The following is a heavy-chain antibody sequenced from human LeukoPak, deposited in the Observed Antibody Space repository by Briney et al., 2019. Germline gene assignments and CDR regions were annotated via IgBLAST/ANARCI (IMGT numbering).Heavy chain of an antibody. CDR3: ARGVRVRGVIRTGEWFDP. CDR2: MSPNSGNT. D-gene: IGHD3-10*01. Sequence: GASVTVSCKASGYTFTSYDINWVRQATGQGLEWMGWMSPNSGNTGYAQKFQGRVTMTRNTSISTAYMELSSLRSEDTAVYYCARGVRVRGVIRTGEWFDPWGQGTLVTVSS. J-gene: IGHJ5*02. V-gene: IGHV1-8*01. CDR1: GYTFTSYD.